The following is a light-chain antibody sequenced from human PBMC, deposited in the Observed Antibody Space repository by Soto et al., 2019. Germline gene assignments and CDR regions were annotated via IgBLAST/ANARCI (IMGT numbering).Light chain of an antibody. CDR2: GAS. CDR1: QSVSSN. Sequence: EIVMTQSPATLSVSPGERATLSCRASQSVSSNLAWYQQKPGHAPRLLIYGASTRATGIPARFSGSGSGTDLTITISSLQYEDFAVYYCQQYNNWPPWTFGQGTKVEIK. V-gene: IGKV3-15*01. J-gene: IGKJ1*01. CDR3: QQYNNWPPWT.